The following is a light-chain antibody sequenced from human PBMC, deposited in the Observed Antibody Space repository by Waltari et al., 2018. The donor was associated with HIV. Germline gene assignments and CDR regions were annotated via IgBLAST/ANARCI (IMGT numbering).Light chain of an antibody. V-gene: IGKV2D-30*01. CDR1: EALVYRDGNTY. CDR3: MQGTHWPPT. Sequence: EVVMSQFPLSLAVPPRQQASISCTSSEALVYRDGNTYLNWFQQRPGQSPRRLIFRVSNWDPGVPDRFRGSGSHTNFTLEITRVQSDDVGIFYCMQGTHWPPTFGQGTRLEI. J-gene: IGKJ2*01. CDR2: RVS.